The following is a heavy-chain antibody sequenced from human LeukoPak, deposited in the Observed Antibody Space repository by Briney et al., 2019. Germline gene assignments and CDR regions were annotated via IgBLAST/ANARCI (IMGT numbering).Heavy chain of an antibody. V-gene: IGHV3-7*03. CDR1: GFTFSSYW. J-gene: IGHJ6*03. CDR3: ARKTRLRFLEWLPYYMDV. Sequence: PSGGSLRLSCAASGFTFSSYWMSCVRQAPGKGLEWVSNIKQDGSEKYYVDSVKGRFTISRGNAKNSLYLQMNSLRAEDTAVYYCARKTRLRFLEWLPYYMDVWGKGTTVTVSS. D-gene: IGHD3-3*01. CDR2: IKQDGSEK.